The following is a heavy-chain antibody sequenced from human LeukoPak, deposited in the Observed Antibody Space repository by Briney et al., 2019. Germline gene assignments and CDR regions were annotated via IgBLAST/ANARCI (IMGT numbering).Heavy chain of an antibody. CDR2: MYTSGST. CDR1: GGSISSGSYY. V-gene: IGHV4-61*02. CDR3: ARQGYYDSSGYEEDY. J-gene: IGHJ4*02. Sequence: SETLSLTCTVSGGSISSGSYYWSWIRQPAGQGLEYIGRMYTSGSTNYNPSLKSRVTISVDTSKNQFSLKLSSVTAADTAVYYCARQGYYDSSGYEEDYWGQGTLVTVSS. D-gene: IGHD3-22*01.